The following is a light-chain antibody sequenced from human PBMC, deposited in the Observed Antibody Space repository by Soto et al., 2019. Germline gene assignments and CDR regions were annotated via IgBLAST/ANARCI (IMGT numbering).Light chain of an antibody. V-gene: IGKV3-20*01. J-gene: IGKJ1*01. Sequence: EIGLTQSPGTLSLSAGERATLNCRASQSISTSSLAWYRQKHGQAPRLLIYGAFNRATGIPDRFSGGWYGTDFNLTITRLETEDFAVYYCQYYGNSPLTFGQGTKVDIK. CDR3: QYYGNSPLT. CDR1: QSISTSS. CDR2: GAF.